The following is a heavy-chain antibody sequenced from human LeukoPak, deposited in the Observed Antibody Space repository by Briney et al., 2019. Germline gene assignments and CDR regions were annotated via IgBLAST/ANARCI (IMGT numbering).Heavy chain of an antibody. J-gene: IGHJ4*02. CDR1: GGSISSYY. CDR2: IYPSGST. Sequence: PSETLSLTCTVSGGSISSYYWSWIRQPAAKGLEWIGRIYPSGSTTYNPSLQSRVTMEIDASKNQFSLNLASVTAADPAVYYCVRYDYGVGLSHLDYWGQGTPVTVSS. CDR3: VRYDYGVGLSHLDY. V-gene: IGHV4-4*07. D-gene: IGHD3-16*01.